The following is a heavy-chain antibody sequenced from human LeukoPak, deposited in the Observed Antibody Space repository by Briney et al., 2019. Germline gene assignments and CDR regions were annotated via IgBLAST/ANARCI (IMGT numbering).Heavy chain of an antibody. Sequence: PGGSLRLSCAASGFTVSSNYMSWVRQAPGKGLEWVSVIYSGGSTYYADSVKGRLTISRDNPKNTLYLQMNSLRVEDTAVYYCSRGGNQYYFDYWGQGTLVTVSS. D-gene: IGHD3-10*01. CDR3: SRGGNQYYFDY. V-gene: IGHV3-66*01. CDR1: GFTVSSNY. CDR2: IYSGGST. J-gene: IGHJ4*02.